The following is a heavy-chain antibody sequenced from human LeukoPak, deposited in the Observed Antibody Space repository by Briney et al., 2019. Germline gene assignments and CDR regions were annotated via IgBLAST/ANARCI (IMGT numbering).Heavy chain of an antibody. Sequence: PSETLSLTCTVSGGSISSYYWSWIWQPPGKGLEWIGYIYYSGSTNYNPSLKSRVTISVDTSKNQFSLKLSSVTAADTAVYYCARFTYSGSYHYYFDYWGQGTLVTVSS. D-gene: IGHD1-26*01. CDR1: GGSISSYY. CDR3: ARFTYSGSYHYYFDY. CDR2: IYYSGST. V-gene: IGHV4-59*01. J-gene: IGHJ4*02.